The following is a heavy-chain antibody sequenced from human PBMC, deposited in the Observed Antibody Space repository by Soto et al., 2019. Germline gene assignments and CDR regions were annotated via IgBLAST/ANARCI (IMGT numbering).Heavy chain of an antibody. J-gene: IGHJ4*02. CDR2: MNPNSGNT. CDR3: ARERSSGWYVDY. CDR1: GYTFTSYD. V-gene: IGHV1-8*01. Sequence: QVQLVQSGAEVKKPGASVKVSCKASGYTFTSYDINWVRQATGQGLEWMGWMNPNSGNTVYAQKFQGRVTMTRNTSGSTAYMELSSLRSEDTAVYYCARERSSGWYVDYWGQGTLVTVSS. D-gene: IGHD6-19*01.